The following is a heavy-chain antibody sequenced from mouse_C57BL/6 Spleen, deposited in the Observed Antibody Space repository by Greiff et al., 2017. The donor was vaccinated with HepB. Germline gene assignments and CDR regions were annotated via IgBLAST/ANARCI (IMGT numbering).Heavy chain of an antibody. V-gene: IGHV5-9*01. CDR2: ISGDGGNT. Sequence: EVNVVESGGGLVKPGGSLKLSCAASGFTFSSYTMSWVRQTPEKRLEWVATISGDGGNTYYPDSVKGSFTISRDNAKNTLYLQMRSLLSEDTALYYCARHGAYYSNGMDYWGQGTSVTVSS. D-gene: IGHD2-5*01. CDR1: GFTFSSYT. J-gene: IGHJ4*01. CDR3: ARHGAYYSNGMDY.